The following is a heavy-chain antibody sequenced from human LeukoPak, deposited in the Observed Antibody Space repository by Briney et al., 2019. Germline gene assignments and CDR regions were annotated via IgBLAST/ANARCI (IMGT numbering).Heavy chain of an antibody. CDR2: IKQDGSEK. J-gene: IGHJ4*02. V-gene: IGHV3-7*04. Sequence: GGSLRLSCAASGFTFSSYSMNWVRQAPGKGLEWVANIKQDGSEKYYVDSVKGRFTISRDNAKNSLYLQMNSLRAEDTAVYYCAGGIVWYVGYFDYWGQGTLVTVSS. CDR1: GFTFSSYS. CDR3: AGGIVWYVGYFDY. D-gene: IGHD6-13*01.